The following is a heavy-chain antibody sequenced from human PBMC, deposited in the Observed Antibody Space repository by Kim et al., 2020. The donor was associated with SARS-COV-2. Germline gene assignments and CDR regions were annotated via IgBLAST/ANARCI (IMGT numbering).Heavy chain of an antibody. CDR3: TKGSVMAWLGVDY. V-gene: IGHV3-74*01. D-gene: IGHD6-19*01. J-gene: IGHJ4*02. Sequence: YADSVTDRFTSSRDNAKNTLYRQIKSLRDEHTAVYYCTKGSVMAWLGVDYWGQGSLLTVSS.